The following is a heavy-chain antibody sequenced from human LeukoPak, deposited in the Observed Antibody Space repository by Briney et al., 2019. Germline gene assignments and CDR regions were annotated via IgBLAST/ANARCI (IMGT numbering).Heavy chain of an antibody. V-gene: IGHV1-18*01. CDR2: ISAYNGNT. J-gene: IGHJ1*01. Sequence: ASVKVSCKASGYTFTSYGISWVRQAPGQGLEWMGWISAYNGNTNYAQKLQGRVTMTTDTSTSTAYMELRSLRSDDTAVYYCATYAPGEYSGGYYFAPSLEYFQHWGQGTLVTVSS. D-gene: IGHD1-26*01. CDR3: ATYAPGEYSGGYYFAPSLEYFQH. CDR1: GYTFTSYG.